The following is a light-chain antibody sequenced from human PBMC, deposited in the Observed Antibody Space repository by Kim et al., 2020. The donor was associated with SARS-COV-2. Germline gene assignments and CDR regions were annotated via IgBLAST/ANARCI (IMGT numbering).Light chain of an antibody. Sequence: PGQSITISCIGTSSDVGTYDLVSWYQQHPGKAPKLMIYEVTKRPSGVSNRFSGSKSGNTASLTISGLQAEDEADYYCCSYAGSGLVFGTGTKVTVL. J-gene: IGLJ1*01. CDR2: EVT. CDR3: CSYAGSGLV. CDR1: SSDVGTYDL. V-gene: IGLV2-23*02.